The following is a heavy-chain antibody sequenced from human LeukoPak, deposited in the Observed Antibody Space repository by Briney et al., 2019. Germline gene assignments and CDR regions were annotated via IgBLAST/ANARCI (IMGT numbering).Heavy chain of an antibody. V-gene: IGHV3-7*03. CDR2: IKQDGSDK. CDR1: GFSFSSYW. Sequence: GGSLRPSCAASGFSFSSYWMSRVRQAPGKGLEWVANIKQDGSDKYYLTSVRGRFTISRDNAKNSLFLQMNSLRVEDTAVYYCARGGGHLDCWGQGTLVTVSS. CDR3: ARGGGHLDC. D-gene: IGHD4-23*01. J-gene: IGHJ4*01.